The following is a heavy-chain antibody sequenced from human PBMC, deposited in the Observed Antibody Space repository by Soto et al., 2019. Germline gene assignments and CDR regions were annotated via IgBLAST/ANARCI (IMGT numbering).Heavy chain of an antibody. Sequence: SGPTLVNPTQTLTLTCTFSGFSLSTSGMCVSWIRQPPGKALEWLALIDWDDDKYYSTSLKTRLTISKDTFKNQVVLTMTNMDPVDTATYYCARLVVPAAMGYYYYYGMDVWGQGTTVTVPS. CDR2: IDWDDDK. V-gene: IGHV2-70*01. J-gene: IGHJ6*02. D-gene: IGHD2-2*01. CDR3: ARLVVPAAMGYYYYYGMDV. CDR1: GFSLSTSGMC.